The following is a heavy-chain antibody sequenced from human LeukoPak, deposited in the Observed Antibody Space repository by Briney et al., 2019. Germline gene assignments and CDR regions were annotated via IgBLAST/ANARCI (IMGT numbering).Heavy chain of an antibody. J-gene: IGHJ5*02. CDR2: IDHSGSA. Sequence: SETLSLTCGVSGYSISSGYQWAWIRQSPGKGLEWIVSIDHSGSAHYNPSLKRRVTISVETSKNQFCLNMYSVTAADTAVYYCARDPRWLTPDCTSTSCYENYFDPWGQGTLVTVSS. CDR1: GYSISSGYQ. CDR3: ARDPRWLTPDCTSTSCYENYFDP. D-gene: IGHD2-2*01. V-gene: IGHV4-38-2*02.